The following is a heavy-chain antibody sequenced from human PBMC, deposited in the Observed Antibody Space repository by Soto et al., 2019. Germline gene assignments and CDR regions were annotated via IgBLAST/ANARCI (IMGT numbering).Heavy chain of an antibody. CDR2: ISSSGSTI. Sequence: PVGSLRLSCASSVFTFSSYEMNWVRHSPGKWLEWVSYISSSGSTIYYADSVKGRFTISRDNAKNSLYLQMNSLRAEDTAVYYCARRMYYYDSSGYYSGYYYYGMEVWGQGTTVSVSS. J-gene: IGHJ6*01. V-gene: IGHV3-48*03. CDR3: ARRMYYYDSSGYYSGYYYYGMEV. D-gene: IGHD3-22*01. CDR1: VFTFSSYE.